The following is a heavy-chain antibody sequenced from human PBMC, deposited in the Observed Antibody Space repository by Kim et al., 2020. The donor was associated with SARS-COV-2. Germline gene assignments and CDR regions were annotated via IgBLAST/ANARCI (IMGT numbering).Heavy chain of an antibody. CDR1: GFTFSSYA. V-gene: IGHV3-23*01. CDR2: ISGSGGST. Sequence: GGSLRLSCASSGFTFSSYAMSWVRQAPGKGLEWVSAISGSGGSTYYADSVKGRFTISRDNSKNTLYLQMNSLRAEDTAVYYCAKDCGYVGCALYYFDYWGQGTLVTVSS. D-gene: IGHD2-15*01. J-gene: IGHJ4*02. CDR3: AKDCGYVGCALYYFDY.